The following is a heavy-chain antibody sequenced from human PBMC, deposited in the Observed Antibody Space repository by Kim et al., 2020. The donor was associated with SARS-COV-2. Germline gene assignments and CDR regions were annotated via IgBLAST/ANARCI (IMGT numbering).Heavy chain of an antibody. V-gene: IGHV3-48*02. J-gene: IGHJ3*02. CDR2: ITKSSNTI. Sequence: GGSLRLSCATSGFTFSAYDMNWVRQAPGKGLEWLSFITKSSNTIYYADSVEGRFTIFRDNAKNSLFLQMNSLRDEDTALYYCVRDRMGGAFDMWGQGTMVTVSS. CDR1: GFTFSAYD. CDR3: VRDRMGGAFDM. D-gene: IGHD3-16*01.